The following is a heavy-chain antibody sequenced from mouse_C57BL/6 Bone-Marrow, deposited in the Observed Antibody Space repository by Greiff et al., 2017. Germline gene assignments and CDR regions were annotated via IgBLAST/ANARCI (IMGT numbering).Heavy chain of an antibody. Sequence: EVQVVESGGGLVQPKGSLKLSCAASGFTFNTYAMHWVRQAPGKGLEWVARIRSKSSNYATYYADSVKDRFTISRDDSQSMLYLQMNNLKTEDTAMYYCVRENTTVVANDFDYWGQGTTLTVSS. CDR2: IRSKSSNYAT. V-gene: IGHV10-3*01. D-gene: IGHD1-1*01. CDR1: GFTFNTYA. J-gene: IGHJ2*01. CDR3: VRENTTVVANDFDY.